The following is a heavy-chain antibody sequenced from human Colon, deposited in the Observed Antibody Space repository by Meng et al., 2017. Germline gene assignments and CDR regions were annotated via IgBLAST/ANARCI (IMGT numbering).Heavy chain of an antibody. CDR2: IHPSGSS. D-gene: IGHD3-9*01. CDR3: ARGVDWAKSGNF. CDR1: GGSFSNYY. Sequence: QVQPGQWGQGLLKPSETLPLTCAVYGGSFSNYYLAWIRQPPGKGLEWIGEIHPSGSSYYSPSLQSRVTITLDTSKNQFSLTLSSLTAADTAVYYCARGVDWAKSGNFWGQGTLVTVSS. J-gene: IGHJ4*02. V-gene: IGHV4-34*01.